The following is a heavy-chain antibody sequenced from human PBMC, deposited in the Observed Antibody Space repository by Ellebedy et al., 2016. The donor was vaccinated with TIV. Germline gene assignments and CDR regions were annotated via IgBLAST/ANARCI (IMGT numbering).Heavy chain of an antibody. D-gene: IGHD1-14*01. V-gene: IGHV3-23*01. CDR1: GFTFSNYA. J-gene: IGHJ4*02. CDR2: FGVSGDSP. CDR3: ARGRSGTYKHHAFDY. Sequence: GESLKIPCAASGFTFSNYAMSWVRQAPGTGLEWVSGFGVSGDSPYYTDSVKGRFTISRDNSKNTLILQMNSLRAEDKAIYYCARGRSGTYKHHAFDYWGQGTLVTVSS.